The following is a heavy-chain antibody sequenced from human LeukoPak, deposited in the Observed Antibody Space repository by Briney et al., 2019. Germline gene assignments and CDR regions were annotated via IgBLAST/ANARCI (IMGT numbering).Heavy chain of an antibody. Sequence: SVKVSCKASGGTFSSYAISWVRQAPGQGLEWMGRIIPNLGIANYAQKFQGRVTITADKSTSTAYMELSSLRSEDTAVYYCARGSGYSPYYYYYYMDVWGKGTTVTVSS. CDR2: IIPNLGIA. J-gene: IGHJ6*03. D-gene: IGHD5-18*01. V-gene: IGHV1-69*04. CDR1: GGTFSSYA. CDR3: ARGSGYSPYYYYYYMDV.